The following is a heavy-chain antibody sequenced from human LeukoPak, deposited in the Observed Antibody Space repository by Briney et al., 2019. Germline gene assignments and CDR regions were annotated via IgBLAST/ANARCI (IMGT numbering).Heavy chain of an antibody. CDR3: ARDPSSTQDEYYYYGMDV. D-gene: IGHD2-2*01. Sequence: ETLSLTCAVYGGSFSGYYWSWIRQPPGKGLEWIGEINHSGSTNYNPSLKSRVTISVDTSKNQFSLKLSSVTAADTAVYYCARDPSSTQDEYYYYGMDVWGQGTTVTVSS. CDR2: INHSGST. CDR1: GGSFSGYY. V-gene: IGHV4-34*01. J-gene: IGHJ6*02.